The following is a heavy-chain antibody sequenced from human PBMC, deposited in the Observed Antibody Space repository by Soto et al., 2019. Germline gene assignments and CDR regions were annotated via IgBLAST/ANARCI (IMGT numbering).Heavy chain of an antibody. J-gene: IGHJ4*02. CDR1: GYTFTSYG. V-gene: IGHV1-18*01. Sequence: GASVQVSCKASGYTFTSYGISWVRQAPGQGLEWMGWISAYNGNTNYAQKLQGRVTMTTDTSTSTAYMELRSLRSDDTAVYYCARTEYYYDSSGYFDYWGQGTLVTVSS. D-gene: IGHD3-22*01. CDR2: ISAYNGNT. CDR3: ARTEYYYDSSGYFDY.